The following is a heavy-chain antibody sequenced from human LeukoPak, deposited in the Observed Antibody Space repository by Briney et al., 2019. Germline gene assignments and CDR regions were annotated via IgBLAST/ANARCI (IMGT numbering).Heavy chain of an antibody. J-gene: IGHJ4*02. CDR1: GGSISSYY. Sequence: SETLSLTCTVSGGSISSYYWSWIRQPPGKGLEWIGYIYTSGSTNYNPSLKSRVTISVDTSKNQFSLKLSSVTAADTAVYYCARDAVGYYGSGIVDYWGQGTLVNVSS. D-gene: IGHD3-10*01. CDR2: IYTSGST. CDR3: ARDAVGYYGSGIVDY. V-gene: IGHV4-4*09.